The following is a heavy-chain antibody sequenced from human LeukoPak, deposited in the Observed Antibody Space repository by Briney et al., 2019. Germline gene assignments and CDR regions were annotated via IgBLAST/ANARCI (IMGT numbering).Heavy chain of an antibody. V-gene: IGHV3-15*07. Sequence: PGGSLRLSCVASSITFTKAWMNWVRQAPGKGLEWVARIVSETVGGRTDYAASVKGRFTISRDDSKSTLFLQMSSLKIEDTAVYYCATSITTPGAFDIWGQGVLVTVSS. CDR3: ATSITTPGAFDI. CDR1: SITFTKAW. D-gene: IGHD1-1*01. CDR2: IVSETVGGRT. J-gene: IGHJ4*02.